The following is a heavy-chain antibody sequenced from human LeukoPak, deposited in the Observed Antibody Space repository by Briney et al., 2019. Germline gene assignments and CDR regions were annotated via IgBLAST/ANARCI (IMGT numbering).Heavy chain of an antibody. J-gene: IGHJ4*02. CDR2: IIPIFGTA. D-gene: IGHD3-10*01. CDR3: ARDRGSYYYGSGSYYTIDY. CDR1: GGTFSSYA. V-gene: IGHV1-69*05. Sequence: SVKVSYKASGGTFSSYAISWVRQAPGQGLEWIGRIIPIFGTANYAQKLQGRVTITTDESTSTAYMELSSLRSEDTAVYYCARDRGSYYYGSGSYYTIDYWGQGTLVTVSS.